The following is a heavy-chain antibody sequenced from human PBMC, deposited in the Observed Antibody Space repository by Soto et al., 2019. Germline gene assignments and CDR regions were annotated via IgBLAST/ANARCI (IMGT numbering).Heavy chain of an antibody. CDR3: ASGADTVITPFDY. CDR2: VYYGGSS. V-gene: IGHV4-39*01. CDR1: GGSIDTINYY. J-gene: IGHJ4*02. D-gene: IGHD5-18*01. Sequence: QKQLQESGPGVVKPSETLSLNCSVSGGSIDTINYYWAWIRQTPGRRLEWIGSVYYGGSSYYNPSIKSRVSISVDTSKSQFSLKVTSVTAADSAVYFCASGADTVITPFDYWGQGVPVTVSS.